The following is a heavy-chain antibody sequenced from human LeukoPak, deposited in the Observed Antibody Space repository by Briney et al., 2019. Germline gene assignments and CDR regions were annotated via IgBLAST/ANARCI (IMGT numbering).Heavy chain of an antibody. CDR2: IYYNGDT. D-gene: IGHD6-13*01. CDR3: ARAGVAPAVINRAFDI. Sequence: SETLSLTCIVSGGSIRSGDHYWSWIRQPPGKGLEWIGYIYYNGDTYYNASLKSRVSISVGTSKNQFSLKLSSVTAADTAVYYCARAGVAPAVINRAFDIWGQGSVVTVSS. V-gene: IGHV4-30-4*08. J-gene: IGHJ3*02. CDR1: GGSIRSGDHY.